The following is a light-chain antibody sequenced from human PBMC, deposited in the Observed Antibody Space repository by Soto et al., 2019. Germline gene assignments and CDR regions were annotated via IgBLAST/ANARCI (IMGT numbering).Light chain of an antibody. CDR3: LQSLQPPR. Sequence: IVLTQSPLSLPVTPGESASISCRSSQSLRHTNGHAYLDWYLQKPGQSPQLLISLGSIRSSGVSDRFSGSGSGTHITPKISLMEAEYVGIYYCLQSLQPPRFGPGTKVEI. V-gene: IGKV2-28*01. CDR1: QSLRHTNGHAY. CDR2: LGS. J-gene: IGKJ3*01.